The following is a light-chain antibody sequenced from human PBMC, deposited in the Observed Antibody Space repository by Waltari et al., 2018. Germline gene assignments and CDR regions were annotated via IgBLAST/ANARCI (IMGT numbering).Light chain of an antibody. V-gene: IGKV2-30*01. J-gene: IGKJ1*01. CDR2: KVS. Sequence: DVVMTQSPLSLPVSLGQQASISCRSSQSLVYSDGNTNLNWFQQRPGQSPTRLIYKVSNRDSGGTARFSSGGSGTDVSLKIISGEADDVLVDYCRQGTHRPPLWTFGQGTKVEIK. CDR3: RQGTHRPPLWT. CDR1: QSLVYSDGNTN.